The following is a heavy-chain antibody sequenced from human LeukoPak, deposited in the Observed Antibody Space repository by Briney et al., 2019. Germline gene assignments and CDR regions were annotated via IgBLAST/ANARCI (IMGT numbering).Heavy chain of an antibody. CDR1: GYTFTGYY. D-gene: IGHD2-21*02. J-gene: IGHJ4*02. CDR3: VASKGKSVTAPSSL. V-gene: IGHV1-2*02. CDR2: INPNSGGT. Sequence: GASVKVSCKASGYTFTGYYMHWVRQAPGQGLEWMGWINPNSGGTNYAQKFQGRVTMTTDTSTSTAYMELRSLRSDDTAVYYCVASKGKSVTAPSSLWGQGTLVTVSS.